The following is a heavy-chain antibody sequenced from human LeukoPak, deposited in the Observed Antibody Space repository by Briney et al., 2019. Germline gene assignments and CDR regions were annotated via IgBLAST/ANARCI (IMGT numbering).Heavy chain of an antibody. D-gene: IGHD6-25*01. CDR2: IIPILGIA. Sequence: SVKVSCKASGGTFSSYAISWVRQAPGQGLEWMGRIIPILGIANYAQKFQGRVTITADKSTSTAYMELSSLRSEDTAVYYCARASVAAAGNNWFDPWGQGTLVTVSS. V-gene: IGHV1-69*04. CDR3: ARASVAAAGNNWFDP. CDR1: GGTFSSYA. J-gene: IGHJ5*02.